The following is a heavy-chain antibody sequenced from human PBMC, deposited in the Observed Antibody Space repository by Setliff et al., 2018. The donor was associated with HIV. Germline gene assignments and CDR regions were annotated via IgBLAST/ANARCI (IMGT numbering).Heavy chain of an antibody. J-gene: IGHJ4*02. CDR2: IYYSGST. CDR3: AREGEEGATPFDY. CDR1: GGSISSGDYY. V-gene: IGHV4-30-4*08. Sequence: SETLSLTCTVSGGSISSGDYYWSWIRQPPGKGLEWIGYIYYSGSTYYNPSLKSRVTISVDTSKNQFSLKLSSVTAADTAVYYCAREGEEGATPFDYWGQGTLVTVSS. D-gene: IGHD1-26*01.